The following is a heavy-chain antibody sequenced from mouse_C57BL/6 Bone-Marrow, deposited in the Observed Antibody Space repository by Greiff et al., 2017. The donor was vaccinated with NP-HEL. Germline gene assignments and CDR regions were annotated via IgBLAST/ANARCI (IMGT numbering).Heavy chain of an antibody. CDR1: GFTFTDYY. Sequence: DVKLVESGGGLVQPGGSLSLSCAASGFTFTDYYMSWVRQPPGKALEWLGFIRNKANGYTTEYSASVKGRFTISRDNAKNTLYLQMSSLKSEDTAMYYCARHYYSNYFDYWGQGTTLTVSS. V-gene: IGHV7-3*01. J-gene: IGHJ2*01. CDR3: ARHYYSNYFDY. D-gene: IGHD2-5*01. CDR2: IRNKANGYTT.